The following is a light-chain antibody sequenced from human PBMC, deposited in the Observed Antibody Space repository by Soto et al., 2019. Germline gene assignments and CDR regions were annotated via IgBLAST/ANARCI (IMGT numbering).Light chain of an antibody. CDR1: SSNIGAGYE. CDR3: QSYDSSLSGMV. Sequence: QSVLTQPPSVSGAPGQRVTIYCTGSSSNIGAGYEVHWYQQLPGTAPKLLIYGDRYRPSGVPDRFSGSKSVTSVSLAITGLQAEDEADYHCQSYDSSLSGMVFGGGTKLTVL. CDR2: GDR. V-gene: IGLV1-40*01. J-gene: IGLJ3*02.